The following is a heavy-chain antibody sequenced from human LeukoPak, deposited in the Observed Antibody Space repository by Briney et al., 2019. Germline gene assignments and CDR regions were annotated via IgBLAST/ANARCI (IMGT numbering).Heavy chain of an antibody. CDR3: ARDVGGSLDY. V-gene: IGHV3-7*01. Sequence: GGSLRLSCVASGFTFSDYWMAWVRQAPGEGPEWVANIKQDGIEKHYVDSVKGRFTISRDNAGNSLYLQMNSLRAEDTAVYYCARDVGGSLDYWGQGPLVTVSS. J-gene: IGHJ4*02. CDR2: IKQDGIEK. CDR1: GFTFSDYW. D-gene: IGHD2-15*01.